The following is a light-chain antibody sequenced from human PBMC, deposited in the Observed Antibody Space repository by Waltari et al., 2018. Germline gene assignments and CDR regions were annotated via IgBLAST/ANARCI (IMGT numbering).Light chain of an antibody. J-gene: IGKJ4*01. Sequence: IVLTQSPDTLSLSPGQRATLSCRASQTINNNFLVWYQQKPGHAPRLIIHGASSRATGFPDRFSGSGSWTDFTLTISSLKPEDSAVYYCQQYDGSVLTFGGGTKVEI. CDR1: QTINNNF. V-gene: IGKV3-20*01. CDR3: QQYDGSVLT. CDR2: GAS.